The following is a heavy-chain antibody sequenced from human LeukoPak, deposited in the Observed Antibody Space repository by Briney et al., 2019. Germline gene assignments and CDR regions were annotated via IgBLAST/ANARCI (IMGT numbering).Heavy chain of an antibody. Sequence: SETLSLTCTVSGGSISRSTYYWGWIRQPPGKGLEWIGSIYYSGRTYYNPSVKSRVTISVDTSKNQFSLKLNSVTAVDTAVYYCARRDSSGVVPRWDYWGQGTLVTVSS. CDR1: GGSISRSTYY. CDR3: ARRDSSGVVPRWDY. V-gene: IGHV4-39*01. CDR2: IYYSGRT. D-gene: IGHD6-19*01. J-gene: IGHJ4*02.